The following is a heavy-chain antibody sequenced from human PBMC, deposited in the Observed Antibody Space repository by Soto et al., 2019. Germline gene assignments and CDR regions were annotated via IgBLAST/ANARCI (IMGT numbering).Heavy chain of an antibody. V-gene: IGHV4-30-4*01. Sequence: QVQLQESGPGLVKPSQTLSLTCTVSGGSISSGDYYWSWIRQPPGKGLEWIGYIYYSGSTYYNPSLRRRVTIPADTSKNQFSRKRGPVTAADTAAYYCARWGDRAWSYRFAPHYYYGMDVWGQVTTVTVSS. CDR3: ARWGDRAWSYRFAPHYYYGMDV. D-gene: IGHD3-16*02. CDR1: GGSISSGDYY. J-gene: IGHJ6*02. CDR2: IYYSGST.